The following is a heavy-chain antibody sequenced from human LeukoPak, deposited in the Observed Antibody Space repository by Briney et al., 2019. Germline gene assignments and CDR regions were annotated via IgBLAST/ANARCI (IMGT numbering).Heavy chain of an antibody. CDR2: IYSGGST. V-gene: IGHV3-53*01. CDR1: GFTVSSNY. Sequence: PGGSLRLSCAASGFTVSSNYMSWVRQAPGKGLEWVSVIYSGGSTYYADSVKGRFTISRDNSKNTLYLQMNSLRAEDTAVYYCAGSRSPSYFDYWGQGTLVTVSS. CDR3: AGSRSPSYFDY. J-gene: IGHJ4*02.